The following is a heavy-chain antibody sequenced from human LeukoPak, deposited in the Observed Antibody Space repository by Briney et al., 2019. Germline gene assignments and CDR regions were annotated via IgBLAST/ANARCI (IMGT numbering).Heavy chain of an antibody. Sequence: SETLSLTCAVFRGSITNSSCYWGWIRQPPGKGLEWIGGIYYTGTTYYSPSLNSRITISMDTSKNQFSLKLSSVTAADTAVYYCARGRYGGSYYFDYWGQGTLVTVSS. CDR1: RGSITNSSCY. D-gene: IGHD1-26*01. V-gene: IGHV4-39*01. CDR3: ARGRYGGSYYFDY. CDR2: IYYTGTT. J-gene: IGHJ4*02.